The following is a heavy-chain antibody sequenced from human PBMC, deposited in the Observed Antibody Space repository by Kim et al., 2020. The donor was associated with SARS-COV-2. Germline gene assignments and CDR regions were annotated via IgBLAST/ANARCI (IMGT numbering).Heavy chain of an antibody. V-gene: IGHV3-30*18. J-gene: IGHJ4*02. CDR3: AKSHQIFFFGESRLFDS. Sequence: GGSLRLSCAGSGFNFNNYGMHWVRQAPGKGLEWVAVISYEGNKKYYEDSLRGRFTISRDNARNTVYLQMNSLEPDDTAVYYCAKSHQIFFFGESRLFDSWGQGTLVTVSS. CDR2: ISYEGNKK. CDR1: GFNFNNYG. D-gene: IGHD3-10*01.